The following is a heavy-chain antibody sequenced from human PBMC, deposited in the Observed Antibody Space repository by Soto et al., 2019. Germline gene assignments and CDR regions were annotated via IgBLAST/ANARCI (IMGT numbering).Heavy chain of an antibody. D-gene: IGHD5-12*01. J-gene: IGHJ6*03. V-gene: IGHV1-2*04. CDR2: INPNSGGT. CDR1: GYTFTGYY. Sequence: QVPLVQSGAEVKKPGASVKVSCKASGYTFTGYYMHWVRQAPGQGLEWMGWINPNSGGTNYAQKFQGWVTMTRDTSISTAYMELSRLRSDDTAVYYCARGNEKPLSLGYSGYDPTGYYYYMDVWGKGTTVTVSS. CDR3: ARGNEKPLSLGYSGYDPTGYYYYMDV.